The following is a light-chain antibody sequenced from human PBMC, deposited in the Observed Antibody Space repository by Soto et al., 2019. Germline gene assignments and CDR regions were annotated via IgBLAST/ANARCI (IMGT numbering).Light chain of an antibody. V-gene: IGKV1-5*03. CDR2: KAS. CDR1: QSISSW. CDR3: QQYNNYPCT. J-gene: IGKJ2*02. Sequence: DIPMTQSPSTLSASVGDRVTITCRASQSISSWLAWYQQKPGKAPKLLIYKASSLESGVPSRFSGSGSGTEFTLTISSLQPDDFATYYCQQYNNYPCTFGQGTKLEIK.